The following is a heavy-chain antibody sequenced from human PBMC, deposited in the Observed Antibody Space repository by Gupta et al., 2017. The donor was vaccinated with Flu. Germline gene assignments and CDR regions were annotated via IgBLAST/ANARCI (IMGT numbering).Heavy chain of an antibody. Sequence: EVQLLESGGGLVQPGGSLRLSCAASGFPFSTYTMGWVRQAPGKGLAWVSIISGSGGSTYYADSVKGRFTISRDNSKNTLYLQMNSLTAEDTALYYCAKDSGGFDYWGQGTLVTVSS. CDR1: GFPFSTYT. J-gene: IGHJ4*02. V-gene: IGHV3-23*01. CDR2: ISGSGGST. D-gene: IGHD3-10*01. CDR3: AKDSGGFDY.